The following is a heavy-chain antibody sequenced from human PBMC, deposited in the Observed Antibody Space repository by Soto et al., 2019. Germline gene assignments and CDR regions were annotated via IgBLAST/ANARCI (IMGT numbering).Heavy chain of an antibody. CDR3: ARETSSSWFYNWFDP. Sequence: ASVKVSCKASGYTFTGYYMHWVRQAPGQGLEWMGWINPNSGGTNYAQKFQGWVTMTRDTSISTAYMELSRLRSDDPAVYYCARETSSSWFYNWFDPWGQGTLVTVSS. V-gene: IGHV1-2*04. D-gene: IGHD6-13*01. CDR1: GYTFTGYY. CDR2: INPNSGGT. J-gene: IGHJ5*02.